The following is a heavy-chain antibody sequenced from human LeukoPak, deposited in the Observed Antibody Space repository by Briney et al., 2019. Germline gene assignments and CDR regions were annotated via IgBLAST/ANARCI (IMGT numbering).Heavy chain of an antibody. D-gene: IGHD5-12*01. Sequence: GASVKVSCKASGYTFTGYYMHWVRQAPGQGLEWMGWISPNSGATTYAQKFQGRVTMTRDTSISTAYMDLSSLRSDDTAVYYRARSPGGYGYDFDYWGQGTLVTVSS. CDR1: GYTFTGYY. V-gene: IGHV1-2*02. J-gene: IGHJ4*02. CDR2: ISPNSGAT. CDR3: ARSPGGYGYDFDY.